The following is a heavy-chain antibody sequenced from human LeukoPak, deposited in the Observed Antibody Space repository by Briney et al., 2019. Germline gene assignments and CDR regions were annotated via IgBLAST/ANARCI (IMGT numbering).Heavy chain of an antibody. D-gene: IGHD2-2*01. CDR3: AKDLSCSSASCRPDY. V-gene: IGHV3-23*01. CDR1: GFTFSDYY. CDR2: ISGSGGST. J-gene: IGHJ4*02. Sequence: GGSLRLSCAASGFTFSDYYMSWVRQAPGKGLEWVSGISGSGGSTYYADSVKGRFTISRDNSKNTLYLQMNSLRAEDTAVYYCAKDLSCSSASCRPDYWGQGTLVTVSS.